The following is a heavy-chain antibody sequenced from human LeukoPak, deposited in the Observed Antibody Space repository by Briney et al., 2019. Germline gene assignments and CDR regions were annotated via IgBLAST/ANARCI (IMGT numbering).Heavy chain of an antibody. J-gene: IGHJ4*02. Sequence: PGGSLSLSCAASGFSFISYWMHWVRQAPGKGLVWVSRINIDGSSTVYADSVKGRFTISRDNAKNTLSLQMNSLRAEDTAVYHCVRSANGYFDYWGQGNLVTVSS. CDR2: INIDGSST. CDR3: VRSANGYFDY. CDR1: GFSFISYW. V-gene: IGHV3-74*01. D-gene: IGHD2-8*01.